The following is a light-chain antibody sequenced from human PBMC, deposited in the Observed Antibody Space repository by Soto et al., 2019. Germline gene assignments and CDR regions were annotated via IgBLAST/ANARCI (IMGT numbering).Light chain of an antibody. CDR1: QSVSIN. Sequence: EIVMTQSPATLSVSPGERATLSCRAGQSVSINLACYQQKPGQAPRLLIYAASARATGIPARFSGSGSGTEFTLTISSLQSEDFAVYYCQQYNNWPWTFGQGTKVEIK. V-gene: IGKV3-15*01. J-gene: IGKJ1*01. CDR3: QQYNNWPWT. CDR2: AAS.